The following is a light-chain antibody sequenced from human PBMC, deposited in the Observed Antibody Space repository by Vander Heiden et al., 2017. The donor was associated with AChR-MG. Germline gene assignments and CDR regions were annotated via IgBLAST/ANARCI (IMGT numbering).Light chain of an antibody. CDR1: SGHSNYA. J-gene: IGLJ3*02. CDR3: QTWGPGIRV. Sequence: QLVLTQSPSASASLGGSVKLTCTLSSGHSNYAIAWHQQQPEKGPRYLMKLNRDGSHSKGDGIPDRFSGSSSGAERYLTISSLQSEDEADYYCQTWGPGIRVFGGGTKLTVL. CDR2: LNRDGSH. V-gene: IGLV4-69*01.